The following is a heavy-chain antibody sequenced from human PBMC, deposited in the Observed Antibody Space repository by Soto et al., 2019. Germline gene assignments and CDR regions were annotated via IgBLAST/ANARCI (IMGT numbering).Heavy chain of an antibody. V-gene: IGHV3-23*01. CDR2: ISGSGGST. CDR1: GFTFSSYA. D-gene: IGHD4-17*01. Sequence: GGSLRLSCAASGFTFSSYAMSWVRQAPGKGLEWVSAISGSGGSTYYADSVKGRFTISRDNSKNTLYLQMNSLGAEDTAVYYCANGRHYGDYVGWDYYYGMDVWGQGTTVTAP. CDR3: ANGRHYGDYVGWDYYYGMDV. J-gene: IGHJ6*02.